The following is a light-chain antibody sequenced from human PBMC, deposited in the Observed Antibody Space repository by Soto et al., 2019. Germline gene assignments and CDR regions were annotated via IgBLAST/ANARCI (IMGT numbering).Light chain of an antibody. CDR1: QSISSY. CDR2: AAS. V-gene: IGKV1-39*01. Sequence: DIQMTQSPSSLSASVGDRVTITCRASQSISSYLNWYQQKPGQAPKLLIYAASSLQSGVPSRFSGSGSGTDFTLTISSLQSEDFAPYYCQQSYSTLWTFGQGTKVEIK. CDR3: QQSYSTLWT. J-gene: IGKJ1*01.